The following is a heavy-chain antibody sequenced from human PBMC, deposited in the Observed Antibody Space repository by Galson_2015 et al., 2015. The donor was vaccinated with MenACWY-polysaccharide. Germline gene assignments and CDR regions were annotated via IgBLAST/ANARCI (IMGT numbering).Heavy chain of an antibody. J-gene: IGHJ5*02. D-gene: IGHD1-26*01. CDR2: MSYSGRA. V-gene: IGHV4-61*01. Sequence: ETLSLTCTVSGGSVSVDTYYWSWLRQFPGQGLEWIGYMSYSGRANQNPSLKSRVTIFLDTSKNQFSLRLTSVTAADTAMYYCAREPTYGGSFGWFDPWGQGTLVTVSS. CDR3: AREPTYGGSFGWFDP. CDR1: GGSVSVDTYY.